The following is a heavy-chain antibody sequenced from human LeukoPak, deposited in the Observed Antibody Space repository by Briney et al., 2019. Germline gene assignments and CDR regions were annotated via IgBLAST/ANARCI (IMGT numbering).Heavy chain of an antibody. D-gene: IGHD5-12*01. Sequence: ASGKVSCTASGGTFSSYAITWVRQAAGQGLEWMGSIVPILGIANSAQKFQGRVTIIADKSTSTAYMELSSLRSEDTAVYYCARDLYSGHEGNAFDIWGQGTMVTVSS. CDR3: ARDLYSGHEGNAFDI. CDR1: GGTFSSYA. CDR2: IVPILGIA. V-gene: IGHV1-69*04. J-gene: IGHJ3*02.